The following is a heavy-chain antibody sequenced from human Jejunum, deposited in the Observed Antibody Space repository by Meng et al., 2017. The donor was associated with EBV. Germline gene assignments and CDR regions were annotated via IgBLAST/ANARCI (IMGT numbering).Heavy chain of an antibody. Sequence: QVQLQELGPGLVKPSETLSLTCTASGGSVSSGGYYWSWIRQPPGKGLEWIGYIYNSESTNYKSSLKSRVTISADTSKNQFSLRLSSVTAADTAVYYCARDQNGSYFAYWGQGTLVTVSS. CDR1: GGSVSSGGYY. CDR2: IYNSEST. J-gene: IGHJ4*02. D-gene: IGHD1-26*01. CDR3: ARDQNGSYFAY. V-gene: IGHV4-61*08.